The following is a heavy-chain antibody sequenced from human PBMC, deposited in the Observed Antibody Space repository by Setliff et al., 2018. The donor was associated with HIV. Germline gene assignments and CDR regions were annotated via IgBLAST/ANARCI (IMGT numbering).Heavy chain of an antibody. CDR2: IHYNEKT. D-gene: IGHD5-12*01. Sequence: SETLSLTCTVSGGSASNSRYYWAWIRQPPGKGLEYIGSIHYNEKTYYNPSLKSRVTISIDTSKNQFSLNLSSVTAADTAVYYCARERRGGYSGYDSHWYFDLWGRGTLVTVSS. CDR3: ARERRGGYSGYDSHWYFDL. CDR1: GGSASNSRYY. V-gene: IGHV4-39*07. J-gene: IGHJ2*01.